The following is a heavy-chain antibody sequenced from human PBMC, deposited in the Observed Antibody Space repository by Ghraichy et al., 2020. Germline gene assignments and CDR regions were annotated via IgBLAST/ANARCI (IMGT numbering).Heavy chain of an antibody. J-gene: IGHJ4*02. V-gene: IGHV4-31*03. CDR2: IYYSGST. D-gene: IGHD2-2*01. Sequence: SETLSLTCTVSGGSISSDGYYWSWIRQHPGKGLEWIGYIYYSGSTYYNPSLKSRVTISVDTSNSQFSLKLNSVTAADTAMYYCAREGDCSSSSCWYFFDYWGQGTLVTVSS. CDR3: AREGDCSSSSCWYFFDY. CDR1: GGSISSDGYY.